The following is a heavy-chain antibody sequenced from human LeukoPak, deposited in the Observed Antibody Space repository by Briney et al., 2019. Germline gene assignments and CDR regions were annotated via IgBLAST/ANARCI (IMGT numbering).Heavy chain of an antibody. V-gene: IGHV4-39*01. J-gene: IGHJ4*02. CDR2: IYYSGST. Sequence: SETLSLTCTVSGGSISSSSYYWGWIRQPPGKGLEWIGSIYYSGSTYYNPSLKSRVTISVDTSKNQFSLKLSSVTAADTAVYYCARPSPGWLWGQGTLVTVSS. CDR1: GGSISSSSYY. CDR3: ARPSPGWL. D-gene: IGHD6-19*01.